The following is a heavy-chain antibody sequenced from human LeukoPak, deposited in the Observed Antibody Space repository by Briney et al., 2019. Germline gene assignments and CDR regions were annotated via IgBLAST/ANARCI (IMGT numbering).Heavy chain of an antibody. J-gene: IGHJ3*01. CDR1: GFTFSSYW. V-gene: IGHV3-7*01. CDR2: IKQDGSEK. Sequence: GGSLRLSCAASGFTFSSYWMSWVRQAPGKGLEWVANIKQDGSEKYYVDSVKGRFTISRDNAKDSLYLQMNSLRAEDTAVYYCARLRNVGGNPHPFNVWGQGTTVTVSS. CDR3: ARLRNVGGNPHPFNV. D-gene: IGHD4-23*01.